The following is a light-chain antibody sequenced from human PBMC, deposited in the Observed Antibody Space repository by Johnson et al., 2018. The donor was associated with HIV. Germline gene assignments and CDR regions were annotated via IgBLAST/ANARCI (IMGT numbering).Light chain of an antibody. V-gene: IGLV1-51*01. J-gene: IGLJ1*01. Sequence: QSVLTQPPSVSAAPGQKVTISCSGSSSTIGNNDVSWYQLLPGTAPKLLIYDNNKRPSGIPDRFSGSKSGTSASLAISGLQAEDEADYYCAAWDDSLNGRVFGTGTKVTVL. CDR3: AAWDDSLNGRV. CDR2: DNN. CDR1: SSTIGNND.